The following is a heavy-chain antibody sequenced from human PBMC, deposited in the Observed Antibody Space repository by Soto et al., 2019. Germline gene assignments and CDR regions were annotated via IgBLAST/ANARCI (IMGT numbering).Heavy chain of an antibody. J-gene: IGHJ4*02. Sequence: QVQQVQSGAEVKKPGSSVKVSCKASGGTFSAYTFSWVRQAPGQGLEWMGRNIPFVGTTNYAQKFQGRVTITADKSTSTAYMELSSLRSEDTAVYYCASEDYDDYYFDYWGQGTLVTVSS. V-gene: IGHV1-69*08. CDR2: NIPFVGTT. CDR1: GGTFSAYT. D-gene: IGHD4-17*01. CDR3: ASEDYDDYYFDY.